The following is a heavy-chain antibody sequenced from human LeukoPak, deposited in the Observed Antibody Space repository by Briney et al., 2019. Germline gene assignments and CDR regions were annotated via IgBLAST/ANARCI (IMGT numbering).Heavy chain of an antibody. CDR1: GGSFSGYY. Sequence: SETLSLTCAVYGGSFSGYYWSWIRQPPGKGLEWIGEINHSGSTNYNPSLKSRVTISVDTSKNQFSLKLSSVTAADTAVYYCASGLRYFDLYYWGQGTLVTVSP. V-gene: IGHV4-34*01. CDR3: ASGLRYFDLYY. J-gene: IGHJ4*02. D-gene: IGHD3-9*01. CDR2: INHSGST.